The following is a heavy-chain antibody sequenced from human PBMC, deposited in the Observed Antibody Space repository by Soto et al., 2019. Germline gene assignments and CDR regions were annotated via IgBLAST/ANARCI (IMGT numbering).Heavy chain of an antibody. D-gene: IGHD6-6*01. CDR2: ISSSNSYI. CDR1: GFTFSSYS. J-gene: IGHJ6*02. V-gene: IGHV3-21*01. Sequence: GGSLRLSCAASGFTFSSYSMNWVRQAPGKGLEWVSSISSSNSYIYYAESVKGRFTISRDNAKNSLYLQINSLRAEDTAVYYCARDLYSSSANYNYYGMDVWGQGTTVTVSS. CDR3: ARDLYSSSANYNYYGMDV.